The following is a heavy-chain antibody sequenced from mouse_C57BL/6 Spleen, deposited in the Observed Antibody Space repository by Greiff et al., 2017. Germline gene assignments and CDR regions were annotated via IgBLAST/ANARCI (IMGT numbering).Heavy chain of an antibody. Sequence: QVQLQQSGPELVKPGASVKISCKASGYAFSSSWMNWVKQRPGTGLEWIGRIYPGDGDTNINGKVQGKATMTADKSSSTAYMQLSSLTSEDSAVYFCAREELRLYYFDDWGQGTTLTVSS. CDR2: IYPGDGDT. V-gene: IGHV1-82*01. J-gene: IGHJ2*01. D-gene: IGHD3-2*02. CDR1: GYAFSSSW. CDR3: AREELRLYYFDD.